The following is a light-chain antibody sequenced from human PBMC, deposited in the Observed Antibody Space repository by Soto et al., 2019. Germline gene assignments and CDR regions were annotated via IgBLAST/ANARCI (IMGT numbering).Light chain of an antibody. Sequence: DIKMTQSPSTLSASVGDRVTITCRASQNISNYLSWYQQKPGRAPNLLIYDVSNLEGGVPSRFRGSGSGTDFTFTISRLQPEDIATYYCQQYENLPTFGQGTRLEIK. CDR3: QQYENLPT. CDR1: QNISNY. J-gene: IGKJ5*01. V-gene: IGKV1-33*01. CDR2: DVS.